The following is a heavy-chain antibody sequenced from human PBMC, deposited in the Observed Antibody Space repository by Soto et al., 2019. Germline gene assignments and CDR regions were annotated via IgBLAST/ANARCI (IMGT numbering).Heavy chain of an antibody. CDR3: AKGGSSYYFDY. CDR2: ISSSGGST. Sequence: EVQLLESGGGLVQPGGSLRLSCAASGFTFSSYAMSWVRQAPGKGLEWVSVISSSGGSTYYADSVKGRFTISRDNSKNTLYLQMNSLRAEDTAVYSCAKGGSSYYFDYWGQGTLVTVSS. D-gene: IGHD2-15*01. V-gene: IGHV3-23*01. CDR1: GFTFSSYA. J-gene: IGHJ4*02.